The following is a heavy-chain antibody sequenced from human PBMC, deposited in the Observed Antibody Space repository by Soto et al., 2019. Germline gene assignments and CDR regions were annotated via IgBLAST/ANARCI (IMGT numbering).Heavy chain of an antibody. CDR1: GYAFTTYG. D-gene: IGHD1-1*01. CDR2: ISAHNGNT. V-gene: IGHV1-18*01. Sequence: QVHLVQSGAEVKKPGASVKVSCKGSGYAFTTYGITWVRQAPGQGLEWMGWISAHNGNTNYAQKLQGRVTVTRDTSTSTAYMELRSLGSDDTAVYYCARGRYGDYWGQGARVTVSS. J-gene: IGHJ4*02. CDR3: ARGRYGDY.